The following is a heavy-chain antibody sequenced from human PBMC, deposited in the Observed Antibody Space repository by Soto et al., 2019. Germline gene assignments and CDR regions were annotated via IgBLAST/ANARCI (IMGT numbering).Heavy chain of an antibody. CDR1: GFTFSSYA. D-gene: IGHD6-19*01. V-gene: IGHV3-23*01. J-gene: IGHJ4*02. Sequence: EVQLLESGGGLVQPGGSLRLSCAASGFTFSSYAMSWVRQAPGKGLEWVSAISGSGGSTYFADSVKGRFTISRDNSKNTLYLQMNSVRAEDTAVYYCAKDSRSRIAVAGSVSGYWGQGTLVTVSS. CDR2: ISGSGGST. CDR3: AKDSRSRIAVAGSVSGY.